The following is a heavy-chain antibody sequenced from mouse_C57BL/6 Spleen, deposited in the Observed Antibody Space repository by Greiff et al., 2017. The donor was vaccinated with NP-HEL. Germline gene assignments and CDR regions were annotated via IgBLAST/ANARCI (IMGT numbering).Heavy chain of an antibody. D-gene: IGHD1-1*01. Sequence: QVQLQQPGAELVKPGASVKMSCKASGYTFTSYWITWVKQRPGQGLEWIGDIYPGSGSSTYNEKSKSKATLTVDTSSSTAYMQLSSLTSEDSAVYYCARVYYGSNFDYWGQGTTLTVSS. CDR3: ARVYYGSNFDY. CDR2: IYPGSGSS. J-gene: IGHJ2*01. CDR1: GYTFTSYW. V-gene: IGHV1-55*01.